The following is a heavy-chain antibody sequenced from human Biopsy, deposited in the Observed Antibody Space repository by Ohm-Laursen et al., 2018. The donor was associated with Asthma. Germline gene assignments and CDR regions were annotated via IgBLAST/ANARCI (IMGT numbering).Heavy chain of an antibody. J-gene: IGHJ4*02. D-gene: IGHD2-21*01. V-gene: IGHV4-31*03. CDR3: ARVSQGELYCGGDCYSGFDY. Sequence: SQTLSLTCTVSYGSITSGGYYWTWIRQHPGKGLEWIGFIYYSGSTYYNPPLKSRVTISVDTSKNQFSLRLISVTAADTAVYYCARVSQGELYCGGDCYSGFDYWGQGTLVTVSS. CDR2: IYYSGST. CDR1: YGSITSGGYY.